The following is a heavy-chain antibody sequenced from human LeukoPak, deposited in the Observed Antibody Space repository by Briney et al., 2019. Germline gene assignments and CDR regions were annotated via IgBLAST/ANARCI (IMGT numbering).Heavy chain of an antibody. Sequence: ASVKVSCKASGYTFTSYGISWVRQAPGQGLEWMGWISAYNGNTNYARKLQGRVTMTTDTSTITAYMELRSLRSDDTAVYYCARDDYGGNSGLFDYWGQGTLITVSS. CDR1: GYTFTSYG. CDR2: ISAYNGNT. D-gene: IGHD4-23*01. V-gene: IGHV1-18*01. J-gene: IGHJ4*02. CDR3: ARDDYGGNSGLFDY.